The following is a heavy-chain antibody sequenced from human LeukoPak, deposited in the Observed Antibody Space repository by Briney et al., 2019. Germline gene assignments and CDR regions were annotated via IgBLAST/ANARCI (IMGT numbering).Heavy chain of an antibody. V-gene: IGHV1-18*01. Sequence: ASVKVSCKASGYTFTSYGISWVRQAPGQGLEWMGWISAYNGNTNYAQKLQGRVTMTTDTSTSTAYMELRSLRSDDTAVYYCARDTWRCSSTSGNTFDIWGQGTMVTVSS. CDR2: ISAYNGNT. J-gene: IGHJ3*02. CDR3: ARDTWRCSSTSGNTFDI. CDR1: GYTFTSYG. D-gene: IGHD2-2*01.